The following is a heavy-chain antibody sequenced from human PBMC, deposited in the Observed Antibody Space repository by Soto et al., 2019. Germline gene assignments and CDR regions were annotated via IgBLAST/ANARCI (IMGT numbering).Heavy chain of an antibody. CDR2: IYYSGST. CDR1: GGSISSSSYY. V-gene: IGHV4-39*01. D-gene: IGHD3-3*01. CDR3: ARVSGAGFLEWLKENNGFDP. J-gene: IGHJ5*02. Sequence: SETLSLTCTVSGGSISSSSYYWGWIRQPPGKGLEWIGSIYYSGSTYYNPSLKSRVTISVDTSKNQFSLKLSSVTAADTAVYYCARVSGAGFLEWLKENNGFDPGGQGTLVPSPQ.